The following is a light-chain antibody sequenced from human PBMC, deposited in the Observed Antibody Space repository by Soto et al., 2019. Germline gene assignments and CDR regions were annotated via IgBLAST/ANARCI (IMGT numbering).Light chain of an antibody. CDR2: EVT. Sequence: QSVLTQPPSASGSPGQSVTISCSGTSSDIGNSNHVSWYQQHPGKAPKLIIYEVTERPSGVPDRFSGSKSANTASLTVSGLQADDEADYYCTSYAGSDTYVFGTGTKLTVL. CDR3: TSYAGSDTYV. J-gene: IGLJ1*01. V-gene: IGLV2-8*01. CDR1: SSDIGNSNH.